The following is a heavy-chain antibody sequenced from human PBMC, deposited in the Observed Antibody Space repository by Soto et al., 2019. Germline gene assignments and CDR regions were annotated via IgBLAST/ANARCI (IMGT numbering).Heavy chain of an antibody. CDR3: AKDSSPPGPYYYYGMDV. CDR2: INPNSGGT. Sequence: ASVKVSCKASGYTFTGYYMHWVRQAPGQGLEWVGWINPNSGGTNYAQKFQGWVTMTRDTSISTAYMELSRLRSDDTAVYYCAKDSSPPGPYYYYGMDVWGQGTTVTVSS. V-gene: IGHV1-2*04. CDR1: GYTFTGYY. J-gene: IGHJ6*02. D-gene: IGHD6-13*01.